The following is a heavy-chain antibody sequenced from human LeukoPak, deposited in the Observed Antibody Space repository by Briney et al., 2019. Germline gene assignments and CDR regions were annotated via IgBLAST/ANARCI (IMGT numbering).Heavy chain of an antibody. J-gene: IGHJ5*02. CDR2: IYYTGST. V-gene: IGHV4-59*01. Sequence: SETLSLTCTVSGGSISTYYWSWIRQPPGKGLEWIGNIYYTGSTIYNPSLESRVTMSVDTSENQLFLNLTSVTAADTAVYYCARATGAAAGTSRFDPWGQGTLVTVSS. CDR3: ARATGAAAGTSRFDP. D-gene: IGHD6-13*01. CDR1: GGSISTYY.